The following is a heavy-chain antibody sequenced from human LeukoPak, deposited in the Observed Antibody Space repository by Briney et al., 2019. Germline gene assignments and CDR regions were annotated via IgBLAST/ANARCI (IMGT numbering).Heavy chain of an antibody. D-gene: IGHD6-25*01. Sequence: GGSLRLSCAASGFSFSSYWMIWVRQAPGKGPLWVSQISADGTMTNYAESVKGRFTISRDNAKNTLYLQMNGLRVEDTAVYYCAQRGQDYWGQGTLVTVSS. J-gene: IGHJ4*02. CDR2: ISADGTMT. CDR3: AQRGQDY. V-gene: IGHV3-74*01. CDR1: GFSFSSYW.